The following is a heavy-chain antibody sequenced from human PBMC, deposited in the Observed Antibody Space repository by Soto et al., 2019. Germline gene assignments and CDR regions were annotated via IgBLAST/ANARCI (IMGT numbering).Heavy chain of an antibody. CDR3: ARDLAVAGPFDC. J-gene: IGHJ4*02. CDR1: GYTFTNYA. V-gene: IGHV1-18*01. CDR2: ISADNGNT. D-gene: IGHD6-13*01. Sequence: QVQLVQSGAEVKKPGASVKVSCKASGYTFTNYAFSWVRQAPGQGLAWMRWISADNGNTNDPQKLQGSAAITTDTPTSTAYMELRSLRSDDTAVYYCARDLAVAGPFDCWGQGTLVTVSS.